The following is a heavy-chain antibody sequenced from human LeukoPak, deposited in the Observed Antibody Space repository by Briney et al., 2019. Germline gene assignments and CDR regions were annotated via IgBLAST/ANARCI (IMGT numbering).Heavy chain of an antibody. J-gene: IGHJ4*02. Sequence: ASVKVSCKASGYTFTGYYMHWVRQAPGQGFEWMGWISAYNGNTNYAQKLQGRVTMTTDTSTSTAYMELRSLRSDDTAVYYCARDQYNWNGVFDYWGQGTLVTVSS. V-gene: IGHV1-18*04. D-gene: IGHD1-1*01. CDR1: GYTFTGYY. CDR3: ARDQYNWNGVFDY. CDR2: ISAYNGNT.